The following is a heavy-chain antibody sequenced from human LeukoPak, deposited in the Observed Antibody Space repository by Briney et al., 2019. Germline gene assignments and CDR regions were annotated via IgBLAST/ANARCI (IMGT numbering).Heavy chain of an antibody. CDR1: RFTFSSYS. Sequence: GGSLRLSCAASRFTFSSYSMNWVRQAPGKGLEWVSYISSSSSTIYYADSVKGRFTISRDNAKNSLYLQMNSLRAEDTAVYYCARAGHDYGGNIIDYWGQGTLVTVSS. D-gene: IGHD4-23*01. J-gene: IGHJ4*02. CDR3: ARAGHDYGGNIIDY. CDR2: ISSSSSTI. V-gene: IGHV3-48*01.